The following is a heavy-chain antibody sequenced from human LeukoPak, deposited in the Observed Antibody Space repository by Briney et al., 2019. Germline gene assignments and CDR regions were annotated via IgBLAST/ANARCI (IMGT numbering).Heavy chain of an antibody. CDR3: AKAYRGYDWPDAFDI. Sequence: GGFLRLSCAASGFTFSSYGMHWVRQAPGKGLEWVAVISYDGSNKYYADSVKGRFTISRDNSKNTLYLQMNSLRAEDTAVYYCAKAYRGYDWPDAFDIWGQGTMVTVSS. CDR2: ISYDGSNK. V-gene: IGHV3-30*18. J-gene: IGHJ3*02. CDR1: GFTFSSYG. D-gene: IGHD5-12*01.